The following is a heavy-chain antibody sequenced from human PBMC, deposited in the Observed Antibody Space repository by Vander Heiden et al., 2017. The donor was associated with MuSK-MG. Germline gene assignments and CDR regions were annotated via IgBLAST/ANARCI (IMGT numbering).Heavy chain of an antibody. D-gene: IGHD2-21*01. CDR2: IRSKANSYAT. CDR1: GFTFSGSA. Sequence: EVQLVESGGGLVQPGGSLKLPCAASGFTFSGSAMHWVRQASGKGLEWVGRIRSKANSYATAYAASVKGRFTISRDDSKNTAYLQMNSLKTEDTAVYYCTSGRGPDLRYFDAFDIWGQGTMVTVSS. J-gene: IGHJ3*02. V-gene: IGHV3-73*01. CDR3: TSGRGPDLRYFDAFDI.